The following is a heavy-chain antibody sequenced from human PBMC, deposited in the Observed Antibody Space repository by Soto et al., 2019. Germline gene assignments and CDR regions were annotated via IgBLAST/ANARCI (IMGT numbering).Heavy chain of an antibody. CDR1: GGSINNYY. Sequence: PSETLSLTCTVSGGSINNYYWNWIRQPAGRGLEWLGRFHPVAESHYNASLRSRISMSSDASKNQVSLNLNSVTAADTALYYCASLGPTIDYWGPGIRVTVSS. J-gene: IGHJ4*02. D-gene: IGHD1-26*01. V-gene: IGHV4-4*07. CDR2: FHPVAES. CDR3: ASLGPTIDY.